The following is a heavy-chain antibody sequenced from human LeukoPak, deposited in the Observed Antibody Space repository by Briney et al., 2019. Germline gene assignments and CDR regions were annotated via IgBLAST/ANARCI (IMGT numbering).Heavy chain of an antibody. D-gene: IGHD1-26*01. J-gene: IGHJ4*02. Sequence: GASVKVSCKVSGDTLTELSIHWVRQAPGKGLEWMGGFDPKEGKRVYAQNFQGRVTMTEDTSSGSAYMELNSLRSEDTGVYYCARVHEWELGHWGQGTLVTVSS. CDR2: FDPKEGKR. CDR3: ARVHEWELGH. V-gene: IGHV1-24*01. CDR1: GDTLTELS.